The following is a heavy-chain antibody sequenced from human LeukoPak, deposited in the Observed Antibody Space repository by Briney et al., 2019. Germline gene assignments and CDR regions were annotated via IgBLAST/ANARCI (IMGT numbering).Heavy chain of an antibody. V-gene: IGHV3-64*01. CDR2: ISSNGGST. D-gene: IGHD4-23*01. CDR1: GFTFSSYA. J-gene: IGHJ3*02. Sequence: GGSLRLSCAASGFTFSSYAMHWVRQAPGKGLEYVSAISSNGGSTYYANSVKGRFTISRDNSKNTLYLQMGSLRAEGMAVYYCARDAYGGKARDAFDIWGQGTMVTVSS. CDR3: ARDAYGGKARDAFDI.